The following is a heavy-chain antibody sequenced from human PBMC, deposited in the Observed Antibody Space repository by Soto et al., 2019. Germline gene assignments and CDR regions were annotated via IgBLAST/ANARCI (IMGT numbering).Heavy chain of an antibody. CDR1: GFNFGNAW. CDR3: TTTSIGLYFDH. Sequence: EFQLVESGGGLMKPGGSLRLSCTASGFNFGNAWMSWVRQAPGKGPGWVGRIKTKSDGATTDYAAPVKGRFSISRDDSKNMLFLQMDSLQTEDTAVYYCTTTSIGLYFDHWGQGTLVTVSS. CDR2: IKTKSDGATT. D-gene: IGHD3-3*02. V-gene: IGHV3-15*01. J-gene: IGHJ4*02.